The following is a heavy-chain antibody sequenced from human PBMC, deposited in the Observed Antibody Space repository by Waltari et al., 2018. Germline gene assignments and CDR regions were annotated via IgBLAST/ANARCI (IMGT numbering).Heavy chain of an antibody. J-gene: IGHJ5*02. Sequence: QVQLRQWGAGLLKPSETLSLTCGVSGGSLSGYYWAWIRQPPGKGLEWIGEINEGGSTNYNPSLKSRVTISLDGSTNQFSLKVTSVTAADVALYYCARGKSTSFYNWFDPWAQGTLVAVSS. CDR1: GGSLSGYY. CDR3: ARGKSTSFYNWFDP. CDR2: INEGGST. D-gene: IGHD2-2*01. V-gene: IGHV4-34*02.